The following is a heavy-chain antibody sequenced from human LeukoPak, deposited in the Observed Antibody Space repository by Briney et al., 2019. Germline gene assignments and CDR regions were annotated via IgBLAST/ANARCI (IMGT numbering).Heavy chain of an antibody. Sequence: ASVKVSCKASGYTFTSYGISWVRQAPGQGLEWMGWINPNSGGTNYAQKFQGRVTMTRDTSISTAYMELSRLRSDDTAVYYCARGPMTTVTTSFDYWGQGTLVTVSS. D-gene: IGHD4-17*01. J-gene: IGHJ4*02. V-gene: IGHV1-2*02. CDR1: GYTFTSYG. CDR3: ARGPMTTVTTSFDY. CDR2: INPNSGGT.